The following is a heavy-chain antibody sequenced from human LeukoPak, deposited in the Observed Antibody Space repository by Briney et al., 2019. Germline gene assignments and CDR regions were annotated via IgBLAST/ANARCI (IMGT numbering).Heavy chain of an antibody. V-gene: IGHV3-53*01. CDR2: IYSGGMT. Sequence: GGSLRLSCAVSGFTVSSNYMNWVRQAPGKGLEWVSVIYSGGMTYSADSVKGRFTISRDTSNNTLYLQMVSLRDEDTAVYYCARERRYCSGDNCYSGYDYWGRGTLVTVSS. CDR3: ARERRYCSGDNCYSGYDY. CDR1: GFTVSSNY. J-gene: IGHJ4*02. D-gene: IGHD2-15*01.